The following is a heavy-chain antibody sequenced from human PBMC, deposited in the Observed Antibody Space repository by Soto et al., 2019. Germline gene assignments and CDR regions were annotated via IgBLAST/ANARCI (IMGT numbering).Heavy chain of an antibody. J-gene: IGHJ6*02. CDR2: IHHSGST. Sequence: SEALSVTCSVSGGSITRHDCSWFRQPPGKGLEWIGYIHHSGSTSYNPSLKSRVTMSVDTSKNQFSLKVSSVTAADTALYYCARQGFGQLHGLVDVWGPGTTVTVS. D-gene: IGHD3-10*01. CDR3: ARQGFGQLHGLVDV. CDR1: GGSITRHD. V-gene: IGHV4-59*08.